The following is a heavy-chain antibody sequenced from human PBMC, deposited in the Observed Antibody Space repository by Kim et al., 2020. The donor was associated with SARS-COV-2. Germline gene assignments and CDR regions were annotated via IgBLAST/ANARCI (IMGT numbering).Heavy chain of an antibody. CDR2: ISSSSTI. CDR3: ARERGGDDAFDI. V-gene: IGHV3-48*04. CDR1: GFSFSSYS. Sequence: GGSLRLSCAASGFSFSSYSMNWVRQAPGKGLEWVSYISSSSTIYYADSVKGRFTISRDNAKNSLYLQMNSLRAEDTAVYYCARERGGDDAFDIWGQGTMV. D-gene: IGHD3-16*01. J-gene: IGHJ3*02.